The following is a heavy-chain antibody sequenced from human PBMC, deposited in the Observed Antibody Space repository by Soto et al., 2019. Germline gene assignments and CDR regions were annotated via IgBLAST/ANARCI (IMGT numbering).Heavy chain of an antibody. J-gene: IGHJ6*02. V-gene: IGHV4-39*01. D-gene: IGHD3-10*01. Sequence: QLQLQESGPGLVKPSETLFVTFTVSGDSISSSSYYWGWIRQPPGKGLEWIGSIYYSGSTYYNPSLKSRVTIPVDTSKNQCSLKLSSVTVADTAVYYCARIAGLLWFGELSAPGYYVMDVWGQGTTVTVSS. CDR2: IYYSGST. CDR1: GDSISSSSYY. CDR3: ARIAGLLWFGELSAPGYYVMDV.